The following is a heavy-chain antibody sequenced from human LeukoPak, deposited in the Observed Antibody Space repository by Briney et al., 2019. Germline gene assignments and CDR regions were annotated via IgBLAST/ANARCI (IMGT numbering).Heavy chain of an antibody. J-gene: IGHJ4*02. Sequence: SGTLSLTCSVSGGSISNNNWWSWLRQPPGKGLEWIGEIYHSGSTNYNPSLKSRVTISVDTSKNQFSLKLSSVTAADTAVYYCARDRGYSYGPDFDYWGQGTLVTVSS. D-gene: IGHD5-18*01. CDR2: IYHSGST. V-gene: IGHV4-4*02. CDR3: ARDRGYSYGPDFDY. CDR1: GGSISNNNW.